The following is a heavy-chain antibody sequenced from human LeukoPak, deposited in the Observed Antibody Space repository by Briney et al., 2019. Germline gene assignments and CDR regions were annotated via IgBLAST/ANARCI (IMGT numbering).Heavy chain of an antibody. J-gene: IGHJ4*02. V-gene: IGHV1-46*01. Sequence: ASVKVSCKASGYTFTSNYIHWVRQAPGQGREWMGMIYPRDGRTSYAQKFQGRVTVTRDTSTSTVHMELSGLRPEDTAVYYCARDQEGFDHWGQGTLVTVSS. CDR2: IYPRDGRT. CDR1: GYTFTSNY. CDR3: ARDQEGFDH.